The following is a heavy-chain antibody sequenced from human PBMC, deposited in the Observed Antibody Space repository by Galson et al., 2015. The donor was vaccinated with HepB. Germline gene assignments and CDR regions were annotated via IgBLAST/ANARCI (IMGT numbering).Heavy chain of an antibody. CDR2: IWYDGSNK. Sequence: SLRLSCAASGFTFSSYGMHWVRQAPGKGLEWVAVIWYDGSNKYYADSVKGRFTISRDNSKNTLYLQMNSLRAEDTAVYYCASAPSFSHSDDYWGQGTLVTVSS. V-gene: IGHV3-33*01. CDR1: GFTFSSYG. CDR3: ASAPSFSHSDDY. J-gene: IGHJ4*02. D-gene: IGHD5-18*01.